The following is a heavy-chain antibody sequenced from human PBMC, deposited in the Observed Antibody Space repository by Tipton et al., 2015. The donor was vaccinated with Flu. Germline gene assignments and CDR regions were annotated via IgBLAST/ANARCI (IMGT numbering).Heavy chain of an antibody. CDR2: TYHRSRWYN. J-gene: IGHJ5*02. CDR3: ARQTRYTSGRFLNLLGYFDP. V-gene: IGHV6-1*01. D-gene: IGHD6-19*01. CDR1: GDSVSSNSAA. Sequence: GLVKPSQTLSLTCAISGDSVSSNSAAWNWIRQSPSRGLEWLGRTYHRSRWYNDYAESVKSRIIINPDTSKNQFSPQLNSVTPEDTAVYYCARQTRYTSGRFLNLLGYFDPWGQGILVSVSS.